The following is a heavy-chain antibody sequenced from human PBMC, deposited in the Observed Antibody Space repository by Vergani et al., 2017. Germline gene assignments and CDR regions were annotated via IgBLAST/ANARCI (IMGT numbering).Heavy chain of an antibody. J-gene: IGHJ6*03. CDR2: INHSGST. V-gene: IGHV4-34*01. Sequence: QVQLQQWGAGLLKPSETLSLTCAVYGGSFSGYYWSWIRQPPGKGLEWIGEINHSGSTNYNPSLKSRVTISVDTSKNQFSLKLSSVTAADTAVYYCASPAGNYYYYMDVWGKGTTVTVSS. D-gene: IGHD1-26*01. CDR1: GGSFSGYY. CDR3: ASPAGNYYYYMDV.